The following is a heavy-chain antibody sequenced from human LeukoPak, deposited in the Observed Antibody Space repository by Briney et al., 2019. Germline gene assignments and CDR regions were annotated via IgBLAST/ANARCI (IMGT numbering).Heavy chain of an antibody. D-gene: IGHD5-24*01. CDR3: AREMAGPIDY. CDR1: GYTFTSYY. Sequence: ASVKVSCKASGYTFTSYYMHWVRQAPGQGLEWMGIVNPSGGSTSYAQKFQGRVAMTTDTSTSTAYMELRSLRSDDTAVYYCAREMAGPIDYWGQGTLVTVSS. J-gene: IGHJ4*02. V-gene: IGHV1-46*01. CDR2: VNPSGGST.